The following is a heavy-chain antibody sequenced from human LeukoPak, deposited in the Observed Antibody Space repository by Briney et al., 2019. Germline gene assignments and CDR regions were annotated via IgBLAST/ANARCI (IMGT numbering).Heavy chain of an antibody. CDR1: GYTFTGYY. CDR3: ASWYSSSWYPTYYYGMDV. V-gene: IGHV1-2*02. D-gene: IGHD6-13*01. J-gene: IGHJ6*02. Sequence: ASVKVSCKASGYTFTGYYMHWVRQAPGQGLEWMGWINPNSGGTNYAQKFQGRVTMTRDTSISTAYMELSRPRSDDTAVYYCASWYSSSWYPTYYYGMDVWGQGTTVTVFS. CDR2: INPNSGGT.